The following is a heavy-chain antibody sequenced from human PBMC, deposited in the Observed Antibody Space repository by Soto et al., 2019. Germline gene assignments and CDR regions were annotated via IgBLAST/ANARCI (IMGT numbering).Heavy chain of an antibody. J-gene: IGHJ4*02. CDR2: INPDSVAT. Sequence: HVHLVQSGAEVKRPGASLKVSCKASGYSFTGYYIHWVRQAPGQGLEWMGWINPDSVATNYAQNFQGRVALTSDTSFSNDSMDMPSLPTDDTAVYYCARDDYGTGGCPFSYFDYWGQGTLVIVSS. V-gene: IGHV1-2*02. CDR3: ARDDYGTGGCPFSYFDY. CDR1: GYSFTGYY. D-gene: IGHD2-8*02.